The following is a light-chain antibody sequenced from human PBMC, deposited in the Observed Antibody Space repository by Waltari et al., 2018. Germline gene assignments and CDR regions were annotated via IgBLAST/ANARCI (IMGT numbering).Light chain of an antibody. CDR2: HAS. Sequence: EIVMTQSPGTLSLSPGERATLYCRARQSTANYGAGDQQTPGKAPRRRRSHASRRATDSPDRFSASGFGTDFTLTISRVEPEDSAVYYCQQDGSQVSWTFGQGTKVEIK. CDR3: QQDGSQVSWT. V-gene: IGKV3-20*01. J-gene: IGKJ1*01. CDR1: QSTANY.